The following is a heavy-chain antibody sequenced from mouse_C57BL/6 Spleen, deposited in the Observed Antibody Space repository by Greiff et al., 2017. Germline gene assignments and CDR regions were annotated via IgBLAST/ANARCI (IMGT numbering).Heavy chain of an antibody. CDR3: ARDYYGSSYGFDY. CDR2: INPSSGYT. V-gene: IGHV1-7*01. J-gene: IGHJ2*01. D-gene: IGHD1-1*01. CDR1: GYTFTCYW. Sequence: QVQLQQSGAELAKPGASVKLSCKASGYTFTCYWMHWVKQRPGQGLEWIGYINPSSGYTKYNQKFKDKATLTADKSSSTAYMQLSSLTYEDSAVYYCARDYYGSSYGFDYWGQGTTLTVSS.